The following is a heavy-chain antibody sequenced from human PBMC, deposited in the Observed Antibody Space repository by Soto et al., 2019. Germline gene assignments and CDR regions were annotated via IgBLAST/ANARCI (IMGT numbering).Heavy chain of an antibody. CDR3: STGCSAGSCYSGGLFRY. D-gene: IGHD2-15*01. Sequence: EVQLVESGGGLVKPGGSLRLSCAASGFTFSNAWMSWVRQAPGKGLEWVGRIKSKTDGGTTDYTAPVKGRFSISRDDSKNTLYLQMNSLKAEDTAVYYCSTGCSAGSCYSGGLFRYWGQGTLVTVSS. V-gene: IGHV3-15*01. CDR2: IKSKTDGGTT. J-gene: IGHJ4*02. CDR1: GFTFSNAW.